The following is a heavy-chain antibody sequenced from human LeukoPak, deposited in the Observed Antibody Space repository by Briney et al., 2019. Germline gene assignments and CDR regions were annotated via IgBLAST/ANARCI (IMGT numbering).Heavy chain of an antibody. CDR2: IKQDGNEK. V-gene: IGHV3-7*01. D-gene: IGHD3-22*01. CDR3: ARDRYYYDSSGYVGSDH. Sequence: PGGSLRLSCAASGFTFSNYWMSWVRQAPGKGLEWVANIKQDGNEKYYADSVKGRFTISRDNAKNSLYLQMDSLRAEDSAVYHCARDRYYYDSSGYVGSDHWGRGPLVTVSS. CDR1: GFTFSNYW. J-gene: IGHJ4*02.